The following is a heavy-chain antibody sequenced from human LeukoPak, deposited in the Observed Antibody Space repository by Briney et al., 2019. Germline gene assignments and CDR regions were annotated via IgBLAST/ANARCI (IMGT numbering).Heavy chain of an antibody. D-gene: IGHD3-22*01. CDR2: IYTSGST. Sequence: SETLSLTCTVSGYSISSGYYWSWIRQPAGKGLEWIGRIYTSGSTNYNPSLKSRVTMSVDTSKNQFSLKLSSVTAADTAVYYCARDHRYDSSGYYPPSFDYWGQGTLVTVSS. CDR1: GYSISSGYY. J-gene: IGHJ4*02. CDR3: ARDHRYDSSGYYPPSFDY. V-gene: IGHV4-4*07.